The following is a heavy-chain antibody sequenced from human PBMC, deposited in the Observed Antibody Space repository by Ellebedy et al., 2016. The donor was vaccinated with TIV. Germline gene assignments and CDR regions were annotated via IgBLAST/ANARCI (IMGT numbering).Heavy chain of an antibody. J-gene: IGHJ4*02. D-gene: IGHD6-19*01. V-gene: IGHV3-30*03. CDR1: GFTVSSYV. CDR3: AGGAGWLADY. Sequence: GGSLRLSXAASGFTVSSYVMHWVRQTPGKGLEWVAVISYDGGHEYYADSVKGRFTISRDNSKNTLYLQMNSLRDEDTAVYYCAGGAGWLADYWGQGTLVTVSS. CDR2: ISYDGGHE.